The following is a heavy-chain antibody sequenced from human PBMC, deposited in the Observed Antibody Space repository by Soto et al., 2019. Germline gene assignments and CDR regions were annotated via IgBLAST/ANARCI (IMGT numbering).Heavy chain of an antibody. CDR1: GYSFNNYL. CDR3: ARVYSDSSGFDHEDH. D-gene: IGHD3-22*01. CDR2: ISADNGNT. Sequence: QVKLVQSGAEVKKPGASVMVSCQASGYSFNNYLISWVRQAPGQGPEWVGWISADNGNTNYGQKFLGRVTMTTDTSTSTAYMDLRSLRSDDTAVYYCARVYSDSSGFDHEDHCGQGTLVTVSS. V-gene: IGHV1-18*01. J-gene: IGHJ1*01.